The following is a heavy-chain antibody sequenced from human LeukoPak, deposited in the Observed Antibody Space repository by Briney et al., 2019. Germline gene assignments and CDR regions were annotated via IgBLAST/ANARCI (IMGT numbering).Heavy chain of an antibody. CDR2: IYTSGST. CDR1: GGSISSGSYY. Sequence: SETLSLACTVSGGSISSGSYYWSWIRQPAGKGLEWIGRIYTSGSTNYNPSLKSRVTISVDTSKNQFSLKLSSVTAAGTAVYYCARWAYCSSTSCYREAFDIWGQGTMVTVSS. J-gene: IGHJ3*02. D-gene: IGHD2-2*01. CDR3: ARWAYCSSTSCYREAFDI. V-gene: IGHV4-61*02.